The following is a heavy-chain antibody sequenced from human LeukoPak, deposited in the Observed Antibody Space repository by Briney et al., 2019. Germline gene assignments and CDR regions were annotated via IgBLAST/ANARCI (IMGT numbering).Heavy chain of an antibody. CDR1: GFTFSSYA. Sequence: GGSLRLSCAASGFTFSSYAMSWVRQAPGKGLEWVSAISGSGGSTYYADSVKGRFTISRDNSKNTLYLQMNSLRAEDTAVYYCGLAVAAMVRFDYWGQGTLVTVSS. J-gene: IGHJ4*02. D-gene: IGHD5-18*01. CDR3: GLAVAAMVRFDY. CDR2: ISGSGGST. V-gene: IGHV3-23*01.